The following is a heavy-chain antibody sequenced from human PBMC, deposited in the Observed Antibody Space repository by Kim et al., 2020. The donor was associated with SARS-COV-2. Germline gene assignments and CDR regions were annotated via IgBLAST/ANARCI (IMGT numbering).Heavy chain of an antibody. V-gene: IGHV1-18*01. CDR3: ARQGVVVVAAIWDSDYFDY. D-gene: IGHD2-15*01. CDR2: ISAYNGNT. J-gene: IGHJ4*02. CDR1: GYTFTSYG. Sequence: ASVKVSCKASGYTFTSYGISWVRQAPGQGLEWMGWISAYNGNTNYAQKLQGRVTMTTDTSTSTAYMELRSLRSDDTAVYYCARQGVVVVAAIWDSDYFDYWGQGTLVTVSS.